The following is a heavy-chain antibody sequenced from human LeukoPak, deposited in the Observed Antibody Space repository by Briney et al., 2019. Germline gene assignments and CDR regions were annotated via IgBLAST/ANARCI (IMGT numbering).Heavy chain of an antibody. V-gene: IGHV3-23*01. CDR2: ISGNADRT. CDR1: GFTFSSSA. Sequence: PGGSLRLPCAASGFTFSSSAMSWVRQAPGKGLEWVSAISGNADRTHYAASVKGRFTVSRDTSTYTLFLQLNSLRAEDTAIYYCAKLLRGVVVPYFDSWGQGTLVTVSS. CDR3: AKLLRGVVVPYFDS. D-gene: IGHD3-10*01. J-gene: IGHJ4*02.